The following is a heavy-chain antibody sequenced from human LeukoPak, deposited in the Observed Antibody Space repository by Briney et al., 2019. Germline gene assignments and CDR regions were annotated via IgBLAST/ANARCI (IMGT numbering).Heavy chain of an antibody. V-gene: IGHV1-46*01. J-gene: IGHJ4*02. CDR3: AREVMDNLRFDY. D-gene: IGHD1-14*01. CDR2: INPSGGDT. Sequence: ASVKVSCKASGYTFTSYYMHWVRQAPGQGLEWMGIINPSGGDTSYAQKFQGRLTMTRDTSTNTVYMELTSMRSEDTAVYYCAREVMDNLRFDYWGQGTLVTVSS. CDR1: GYTFTSYY.